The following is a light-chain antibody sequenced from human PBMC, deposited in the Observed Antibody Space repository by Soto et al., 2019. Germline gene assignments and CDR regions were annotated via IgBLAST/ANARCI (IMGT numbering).Light chain of an antibody. J-gene: IGKJ5*01. CDR2: GAS. CDR1: QSVSSN. Sequence: EIVMTQSPATLSVSPGERATLSCRASQSVSSNLAWYQQKPGQAPRLLIYGASTRATGIPARFSGGGSGTEFTLTISSLQSEDFAVYYCQQYNNWPLLTFGQGTRLEIK. V-gene: IGKV3-15*01. CDR3: QQYNNWPLLT.